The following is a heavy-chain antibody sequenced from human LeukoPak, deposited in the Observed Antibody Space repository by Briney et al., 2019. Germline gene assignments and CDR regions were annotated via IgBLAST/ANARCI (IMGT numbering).Heavy chain of an antibody. D-gene: IGHD1-26*01. J-gene: IGHJ4*02. CDR3: AREGAEGATYFDY. V-gene: IGHV3-48*03. CDR2: ISSSGSTI. Sequence: GGSLRLSCAASGFTFSSYEMNWVRQAPGKGLEWVSYISSSGSTIYYADSVEGRFTISRDNAKNSLYLQMNSLRAEDTAVYYCAREGAEGATYFDYWGQGTLVTVSS. CDR1: GFTFSSYE.